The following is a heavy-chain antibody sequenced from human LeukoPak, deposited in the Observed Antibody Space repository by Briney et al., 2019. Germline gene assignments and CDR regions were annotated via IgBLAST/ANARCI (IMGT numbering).Heavy chain of an antibody. Sequence: SSETLSLTCAVYGGSFSGYYWSWIRQPPGKGLEWIGEINHSGSTNYNPSLKSRVTISVDTSKNQFSLKLSSVTAADTAVYYCARLAKVNTAMVKGGWFDPWGQGTLVTVSS. J-gene: IGHJ5*02. CDR3: ARLAKVNTAMVKGGWFDP. CDR2: INHSGST. V-gene: IGHV4-34*01. D-gene: IGHD5-18*01. CDR1: GGSFSGYY.